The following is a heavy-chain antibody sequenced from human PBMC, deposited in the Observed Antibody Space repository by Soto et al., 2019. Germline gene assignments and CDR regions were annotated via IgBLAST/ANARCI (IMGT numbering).Heavy chain of an antibody. CDR3: ATAAIRYYYYYMDV. Sequence: VKVSCKVSGYTLTELSMHWVRQAPGKGLEWMGGFDPEDGETIYAQKFQGRVTMTEDTSTDTAYMELSSLRSEDTAVYYCATAAIRYYYYYMDVWGKGTTVTVSS. J-gene: IGHJ6*03. V-gene: IGHV1-24*01. CDR1: GYTLTELS. D-gene: IGHD2-2*01. CDR2: FDPEDGET.